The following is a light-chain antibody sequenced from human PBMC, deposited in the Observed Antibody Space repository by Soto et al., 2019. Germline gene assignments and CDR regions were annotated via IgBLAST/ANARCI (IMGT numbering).Light chain of an antibody. CDR3: HQFGSSPPAFT. Sequence: ESMLTQSPGTLSLSPGERATLSCRASQSVSTRYLAGYQQKPGQAPRLLIYGASITATGIPDRFSGSGSGTDFTLTISRLEPEDFAVYYCHQFGSSPPAFTFGQGTKLEI. J-gene: IGKJ2*01. CDR2: GAS. CDR1: QSVSTRY. V-gene: IGKV3-20*01.